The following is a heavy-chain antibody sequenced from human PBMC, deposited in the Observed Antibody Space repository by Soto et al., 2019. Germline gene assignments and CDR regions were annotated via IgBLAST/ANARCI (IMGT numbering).Heavy chain of an antibody. CDR1: GFTFSSYG. V-gene: IGHV3-33*08. CDR2: IWYDGSNK. D-gene: IGHD3-3*02. Sequence: GGSLRLSCAASGFTFSSYGMHWVRQAPGKGLEWVAVIWYDGSNKYYADSVKGRFTISRDNSKNKLDLQMNSLRAEDTAVYYCARFLLSIRAQDIWGQGTMVTVSS. CDR3: ARFLLSIRAQDI. J-gene: IGHJ3*02.